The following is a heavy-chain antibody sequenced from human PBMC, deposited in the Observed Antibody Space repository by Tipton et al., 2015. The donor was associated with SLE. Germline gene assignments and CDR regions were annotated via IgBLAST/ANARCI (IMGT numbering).Heavy chain of an antibody. V-gene: IGHV1-2*06. D-gene: IGHD1/OR15-1a*01. CDR3: ARDPTPQGTIPQPLDY. J-gene: IGHJ4*02. CDR2: INPISGVT. CDR1: GGTFSSYA. Sequence: QLVQSGAEVKKPGSSVKVSCKASGGTFSSYAISWVRQAPGQGLEWMGRINPISGVTNFAQKFQDRVTMTRDTSISTAYIDLIRLTSDDTAVYYCARDPTPQGTIPQPLDYWGQGTLVTVSS.